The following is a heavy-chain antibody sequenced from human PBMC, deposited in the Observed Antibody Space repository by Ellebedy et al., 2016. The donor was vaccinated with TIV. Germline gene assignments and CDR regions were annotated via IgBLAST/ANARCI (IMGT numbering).Heavy chain of an antibody. V-gene: IGHV4-38-2*02. CDR2: IYHSGST. CDR3: ARENGP. Sequence: SETLSLXXTVSDYSISRGYYWGWIRPPPGKGLEWIGSIYHSGSTFYNASLKSRVTISVDVSKNQFSLKLSSVTAADTAVYYCARENGPWGQGTLVTVSS. D-gene: IGHD2-8*01. J-gene: IGHJ5*02. CDR1: DYSISRGYY.